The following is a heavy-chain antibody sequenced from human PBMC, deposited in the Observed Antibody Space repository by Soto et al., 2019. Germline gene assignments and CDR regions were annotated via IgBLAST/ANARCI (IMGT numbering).Heavy chain of an antibody. CDR3: ARRIYCSGGSCDSGWFDP. CDR1: GGSISSYY. CDR2: IYYSGST. V-gene: IGHV4-59*08. D-gene: IGHD2-15*01. Sequence: SETLSLTCTVSGGSISSYYWSWIRQPPGKGLEWIGYIYYSGSTNYNPSLKSRVTISVDTSKNQFSLKLSSVTAADTAVYYCARRIYCSGGSCDSGWFDPWGRGTLVTVSS. J-gene: IGHJ5*02.